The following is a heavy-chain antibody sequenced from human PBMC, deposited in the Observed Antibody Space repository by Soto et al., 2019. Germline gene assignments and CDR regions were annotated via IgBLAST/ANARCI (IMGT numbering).Heavy chain of an antibody. CDR3: ARELGYCSGGSCYTYYYYYGMDV. D-gene: IGHD2-15*01. Sequence: QVQLVESGGGVVQPGRSLRLSCAASGFTFSSYAMHWVRQAPGKGLEWVAVISYDGSNKYYSDSVKGRFTISRDNSKNTLYLHMNSLRAEDTAVYYCARELGYCSGGSCYTYYYYYGMDVWGQGTTVTVSS. J-gene: IGHJ6*02. V-gene: IGHV3-30-3*01. CDR1: GFTFSSYA. CDR2: ISYDGSNK.